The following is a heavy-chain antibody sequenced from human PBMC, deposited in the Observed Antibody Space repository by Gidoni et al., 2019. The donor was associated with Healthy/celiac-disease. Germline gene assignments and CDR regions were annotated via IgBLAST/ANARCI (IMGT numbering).Heavy chain of an antibody. V-gene: IGHV3-53*02. J-gene: IGHJ4*02. Sequence: EVQLVETGGGLIQPGGSMRLSCAASGFTVSSNYLSWVLQSPGKGLWLVSVIYSGGSTYYADSVKGRFTISRDNSNNTLYLQMNSLRAEDTAVYYCARDITMRFWGQGTLVTVSS. CDR2: IYSGGST. CDR1: GFTVSSNY. D-gene: IGHD3-22*01. CDR3: ARDITMRF.